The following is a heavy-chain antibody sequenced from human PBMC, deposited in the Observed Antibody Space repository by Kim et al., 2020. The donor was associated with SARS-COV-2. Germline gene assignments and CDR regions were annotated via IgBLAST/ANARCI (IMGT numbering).Heavy chain of an antibody. CDR1: GFTFSSYG. CDR2: ISYDGSNK. J-gene: IGHJ6*02. D-gene: IGHD2-15*01. V-gene: IGHV3-30*18. CDR3: AKLAYCSGGSCYPYGMDV. Sequence: GGSLRLSCAASGFTFSSYGMHWVRQAPGKGLEWVAVISYDGSNKYYADSVKGRFTISRDNSKNTLYLQMNSLRAEDTAVYYCAKLAYCSGGSCYPYGMDVWGQGTTVTVSS.